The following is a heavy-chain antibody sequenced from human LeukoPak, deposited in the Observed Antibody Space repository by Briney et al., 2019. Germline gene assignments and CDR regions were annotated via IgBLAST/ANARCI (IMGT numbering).Heavy chain of an antibody. D-gene: IGHD3-22*01. CDR2: IYNGDTT. J-gene: IGHJ6*02. Sequence: PGGSLRLSCAVSGYSVSVYYMSWVRQAPGKGLEWLSVIYNGDTTYYADSVKGRFTISGDNSGNTVNLQMNSLRAEDTAVYYCARAPPYYYDSRGYHNERGNYFYGMDVWGRGTTVIVSS. V-gene: IGHV3-53*01. CDR3: ARAPPYYYDSRGYHNERGNYFYGMDV. CDR1: GYSVSVYY.